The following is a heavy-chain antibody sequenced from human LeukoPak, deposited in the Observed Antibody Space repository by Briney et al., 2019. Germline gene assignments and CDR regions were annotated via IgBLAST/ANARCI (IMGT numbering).Heavy chain of an antibody. Sequence: GGSLRLSCAASGFTFSDYNMNWVRQAPGKGLEWVSYISNGGSTIHHADSVKGRFTISRDNAKKTLYLQMNSLRAEDTAVYYCARSIGLTGGGVDVWGQGTTVTVSS. J-gene: IGHJ6*02. CDR1: GFTFSDYN. V-gene: IGHV3-11*01. CDR2: ISNGGSTI. D-gene: IGHD3-9*01. CDR3: ARSIGLTGGGVDV.